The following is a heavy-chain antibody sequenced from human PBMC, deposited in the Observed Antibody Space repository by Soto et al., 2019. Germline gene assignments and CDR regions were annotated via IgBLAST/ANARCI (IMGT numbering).Heavy chain of an antibody. Sequence: QVQLQQWGAGLLKPSETLSLNCAVTGGSLSGYYWSWIRQPPGKGLEWIGEVKDGGHTNYSPSLRGRLTISSDPSNNQFSLRLNSVPAADTGVYYCARGQEGVVATHWDQGSLVTVSS. D-gene: IGHD5-12*01. CDR2: VKDGGHT. CDR1: GGSLSGYY. CDR3: ARGQEGVVATH. J-gene: IGHJ4*02. V-gene: IGHV4-34*01.